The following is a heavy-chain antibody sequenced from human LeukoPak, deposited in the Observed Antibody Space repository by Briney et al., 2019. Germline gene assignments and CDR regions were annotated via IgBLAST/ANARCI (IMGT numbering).Heavy chain of an antibody. CDR1: GGSISSSSYY. V-gene: IGHV4-39*01. D-gene: IGHD3-22*01. CDR3: ARHGDYYDSSGPGGNFDY. J-gene: IGHJ4*02. Sequence: SETLSLTCTVSGGSISSSSYYWGWIRQPPGKGLEWIGSIYYSGSTYHNPSLKSRVTISVDTSKNQFSLKLSSVTAADTAVYYCARHGDYYDSSGPGGNFDYWGQGTLVTVSS. CDR2: IYYSGST.